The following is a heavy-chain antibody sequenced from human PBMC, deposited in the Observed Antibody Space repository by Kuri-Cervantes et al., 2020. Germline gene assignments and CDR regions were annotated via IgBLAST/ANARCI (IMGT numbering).Heavy chain of an antibody. V-gene: IGHV3-21*01. CDR1: GFTFSSYS. D-gene: IGHD5-18*01. Sequence: LSLTCAASGFTFSSYSMNWVRQAPGKGLEWVSSISSSSSYIYYADSVKGRFTISRDNAKNSLYLQMNSLRAEDTAVYYCARGRVYSYGTYYFDYWGQGTLVTVSS. CDR3: ARGRVYSYGTYYFDY. CDR2: ISSSSSYI. J-gene: IGHJ4*02.